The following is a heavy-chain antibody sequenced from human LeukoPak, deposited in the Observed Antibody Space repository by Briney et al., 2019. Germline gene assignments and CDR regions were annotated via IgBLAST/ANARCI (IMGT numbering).Heavy chain of an antibody. V-gene: IGHV3-21*01. CDR3: ARSRAAAGRSYFDY. Sequence: PGGSLRLSCAASGFTFSSYSMNWVRQAPGKGLEWVSSISSSSSYIHYADSVKGRFTISRDNAKNSLYLQMNSLRAEDTAVYYCARSRAAAGRSYFDYWGQGTLVTVSS. CDR2: ISSSSSYI. CDR1: GFTFSSYS. D-gene: IGHD6-13*01. J-gene: IGHJ4*02.